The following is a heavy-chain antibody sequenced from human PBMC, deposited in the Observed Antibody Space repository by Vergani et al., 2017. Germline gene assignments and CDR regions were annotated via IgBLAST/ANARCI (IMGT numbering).Heavy chain of an antibody. CDR2: IDPGDSDT. Sequence: EVQLVQSGAEVKKPGESLKISCKGSGYSFTSYWIGWVRQMPGKGLEWMGIIDPGDSDTRYSPSFQGQVTISADKSISTAYLQWSSLKASDTAMYYCARNVYYDFWSGYRYYYYMDVWGKGTTVTVSS. D-gene: IGHD3-3*01. V-gene: IGHV5-51*01. CDR3: ARNVYYDFWSGYRYYYYMDV. CDR1: GYSFTSYW. J-gene: IGHJ6*03.